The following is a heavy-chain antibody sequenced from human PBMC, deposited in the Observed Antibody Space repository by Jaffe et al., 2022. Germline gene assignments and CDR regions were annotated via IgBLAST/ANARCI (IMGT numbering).Heavy chain of an antibody. CDR3: TRDSPGYSYGPFDY. CDR2: IRSKAYGGTT. CDR1: GFTFGDYA. J-gene: IGHJ4*02. V-gene: IGHV3-49*04. Sequence: EVQLVESGGGLVQPGRSLRLSCTASGFTFGDYAMSWVRQAPGKGLEWVGFIRSKAYGGTTEYAASVKGRFTISRDDSKSIAYLQMNSLKTEDTAVYYCTRDSPGYSYGPFDYWGQGTLVTVSS. D-gene: IGHD5-18*01.